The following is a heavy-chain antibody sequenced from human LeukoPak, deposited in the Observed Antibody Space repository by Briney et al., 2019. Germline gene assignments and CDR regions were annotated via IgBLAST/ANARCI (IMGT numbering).Heavy chain of an antibody. Sequence: GGSLRLSCAASRFIFRNYAMSWVRQAPGKGLEWVSVIYSDGSTYYADSVKGRFTISRDNSKNTLYLQMNSLRAEDTAVYYCARELKEYSVPEYYFDYWGQGTLVTVSS. CDR3: ARELKEYSVPEYYFDY. D-gene: IGHD5/OR15-5a*01. V-gene: IGHV3-23*03. CDR2: IYSDGST. CDR1: RFIFRNYA. J-gene: IGHJ4*02.